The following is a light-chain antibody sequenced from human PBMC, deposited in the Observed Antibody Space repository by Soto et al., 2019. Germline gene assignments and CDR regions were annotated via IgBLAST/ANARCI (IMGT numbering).Light chain of an antibody. CDR2: GAS. J-gene: IGKJ4*02. CDR3: QQYNNWLGT. Sequence: EIVMTQSPATLSVSPLGRATLSCRASQSVSSNLAWYQQKPGQAPRLLIYGASTRATGIPARFSGSGSGTEFTLTISSLQSEDFAVYYCQQYNNWLGTFGGGTKVDIK. V-gene: IGKV3-15*01. CDR1: QSVSSN.